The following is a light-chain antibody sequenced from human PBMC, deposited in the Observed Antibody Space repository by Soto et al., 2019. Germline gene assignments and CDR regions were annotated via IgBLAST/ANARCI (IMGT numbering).Light chain of an antibody. J-gene: IGKJ1*01. CDR1: QSIRFY. CDR3: KQSYSSPRT. CDR2: AAS. Sequence: DIQMTQSPSSLSASVGDRVTITCRASQSIRFYLNWYQQKPGKAPKLMIYAASTLQRGVQSRFSGSGSGTDFTLTIRSLQPEDFATYYCKQSYSSPRTFGQGTKVDIK. V-gene: IGKV1-39*01.